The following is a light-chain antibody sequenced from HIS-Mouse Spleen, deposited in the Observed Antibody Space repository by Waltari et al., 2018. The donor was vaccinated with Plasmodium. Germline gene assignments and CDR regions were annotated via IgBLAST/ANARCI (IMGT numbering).Light chain of an antibody. J-gene: IGLJ2*01. Sequence: QSALTQPPSASGSPGQSVTISCTGTSSDVGGYNYVSWYQQHPGKAPKLMIYEVSKRPSGVPDRFPGSQSGKTAPLTGSGLQAEDEAEYYCSSYAGSNNLVFGGGTKLTVL. V-gene: IGLV2-8*01. CDR2: EVS. CDR3: SSYAGSNNLV. CDR1: SSDVGGYNY.